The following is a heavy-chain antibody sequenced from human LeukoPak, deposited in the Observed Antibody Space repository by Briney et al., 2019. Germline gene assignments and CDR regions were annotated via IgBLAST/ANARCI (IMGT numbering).Heavy chain of an antibody. Sequence: SETLSLTCAVYGGSFSGYYWSWIRQPPGKGLEWIGEINHSGSTNYNPSLKSRVTISVDTSKNQFSLKLSSVTAADTAVYYCARATWELNWFDPWGQGTLVTVSS. CDR1: GGSFSGYY. CDR2: INHSGST. J-gene: IGHJ5*02. V-gene: IGHV4-34*01. CDR3: ARATWELNWFDP. D-gene: IGHD1-26*01.